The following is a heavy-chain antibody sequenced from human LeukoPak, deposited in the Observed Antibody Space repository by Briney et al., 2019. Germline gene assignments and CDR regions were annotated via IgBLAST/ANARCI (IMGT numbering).Heavy chain of an antibody. CDR1: GFTFSSYS. D-gene: IGHD3-22*01. J-gene: IGHJ4*02. V-gene: IGHV3-21*01. Sequence: GGSLTLSCAASGFTFSSYSMNWVRQAPGKGLEWVSSISSSSSYIYYADSVKGRFTISRDNAKNSLYLQMNSLRAEDTAVYYCARAPRATPGPYDSSGPPDYWGQGTLITVSS. CDR2: ISSSSSYI. CDR3: ARAPRATPGPYDSSGPPDY.